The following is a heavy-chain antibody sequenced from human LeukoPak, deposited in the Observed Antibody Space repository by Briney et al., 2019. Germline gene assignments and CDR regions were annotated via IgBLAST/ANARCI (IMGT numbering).Heavy chain of an antibody. V-gene: IGHV3-21*01. Sequence: GGSLRLSCAASGFTVSSNYMSWVRQAPGRGLEWVSSISSASDYVYYGGSLRGRFTASRDNAKNSLYLQMNSLRAEDTAVYYCARGHSGSLQRLDGFDIWGQGTMVTVSS. J-gene: IGHJ3*02. CDR2: ISSASDYV. D-gene: IGHD1-26*01. CDR3: ARGHSGSLQRLDGFDI. CDR1: GFTVSSNY.